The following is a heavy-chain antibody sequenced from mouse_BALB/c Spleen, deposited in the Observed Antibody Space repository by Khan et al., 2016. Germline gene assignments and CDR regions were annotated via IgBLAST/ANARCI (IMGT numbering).Heavy chain of an antibody. CDR2: INPDSSTI. V-gene: IGHV4-1*02. CDR3: ASNYGSSYGWFAY. CDR1: GFDFSRYW. J-gene: IGHJ3*01. D-gene: IGHD1-1*01. Sequence: EVKLLESGGGLVQPGGSLKLSCAASGFDFSRYWMSWVRQAPGKGLEWIGEINPDSSTINYTPSLKDKFIISRDKAKHTLYLQMSKVRSEDTALYYCASNYGSSYGWFAYWGQGTLVTVSA.